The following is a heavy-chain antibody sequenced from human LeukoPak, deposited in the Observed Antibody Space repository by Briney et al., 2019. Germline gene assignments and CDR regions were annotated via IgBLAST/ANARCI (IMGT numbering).Heavy chain of an antibody. J-gene: IGHJ4*02. CDR2: IDTDGSRS. D-gene: IGHD1-26*01. V-gene: IGHV3-74*01. CDR3: ARGPTWGHSDY. CDR1: RLTFSSCW. Sequence: PVGSLGLSRPALRLTFSSCWMHWVIQALRERLVWVSRIDTDGSRSSSADSAKGRFTISRDNAKNTLYLQMSSLRAEDTAVYYCARGPTWGHSDYWGQGTLVTVSS.